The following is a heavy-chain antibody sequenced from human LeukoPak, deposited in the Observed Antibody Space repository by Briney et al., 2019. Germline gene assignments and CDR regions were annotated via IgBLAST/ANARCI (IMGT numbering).Heavy chain of an antibody. CDR1: GFTVSSYG. CDR3: AKDRGLITMVRGAYFDY. D-gene: IGHD3-10*01. V-gene: IGHV3-30*18. CDR2: ISYDGSDE. J-gene: IGHJ4*02. Sequence: GGSLRLSCAASGFTVSSYGMHWVRQAPGKGLEWVAVISYDGSDEYYSESVKGRFTVSRDITKNTLYLQMNSLRPEDTALYYCAKDRGLITMVRGAYFDYWGQGTLVTVSS.